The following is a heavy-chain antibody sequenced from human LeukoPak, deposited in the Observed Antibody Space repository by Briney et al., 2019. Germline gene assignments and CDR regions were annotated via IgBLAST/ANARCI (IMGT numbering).Heavy chain of an antibody. V-gene: IGHV1-18*01. CDR2: ISAYNGNT. Sequence: ASVTVSCKASGYTFTSYGLSWVRQAPGQGLEWMGWISAYNGNTNYAQKFQGRVTMTTDTSTSTAYMELRSLRSDDTAVYYCARPDYGGNRGAFDIWGQGTMVTVSS. J-gene: IGHJ3*02. CDR3: ARPDYGGNRGAFDI. D-gene: IGHD4-23*01. CDR1: GYTFTSYG.